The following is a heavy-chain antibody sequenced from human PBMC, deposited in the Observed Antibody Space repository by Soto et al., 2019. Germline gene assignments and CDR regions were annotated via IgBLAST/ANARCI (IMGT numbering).Heavy chain of an antibody. J-gene: IGHJ6*02. D-gene: IGHD1-26*01. V-gene: IGHV1-24*01. CDR1: GYTLTELS. CDR2: FDSEDGET. CDR3: ATCEGVGATYYYYGMDV. Sequence: ASVKVSCKVSGYTLTELSMHWVGQAAGRGLEWMGGFDSEDGETIYAQKFQGRVTMTEDTSTDTAYMELSSLRSEDTAVYYCATCEGVGATYYYYGMDVWGQGTTVTVSS.